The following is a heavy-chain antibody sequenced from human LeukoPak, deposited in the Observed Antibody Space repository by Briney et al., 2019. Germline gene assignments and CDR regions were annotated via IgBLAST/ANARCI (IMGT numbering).Heavy chain of an antibody. CDR2: ITAPGDAT. Sequence: PGGSLRLSCATSGFNFNSNAMIWVREAPGKGLECVSAITAPGDATYYADSVKGRFSISRDNSKNKLYLLLNSLRVEDTALYYCAKAFGTNGYFQLPIDFWGQGTLVTVSS. CDR3: AKAFGTNGYFQLPIDF. CDR1: GFNFNSNA. D-gene: IGHD2-8*01. V-gene: IGHV3-23*01. J-gene: IGHJ4*02.